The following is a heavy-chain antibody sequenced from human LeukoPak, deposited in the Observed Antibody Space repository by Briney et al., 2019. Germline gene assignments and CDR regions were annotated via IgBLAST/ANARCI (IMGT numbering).Heavy chain of an antibody. Sequence: GGSLRLSCAASRFTFSNYDMHWVRQAPGKGLEWVAIISYDGSNKYYADSVKGRFTISRDNSKNTLFLQMNSLRAEDTAVYYCAKGPDSSGYHSLDYWGQGTLVTVS. CDR2: ISYDGSNK. J-gene: IGHJ4*02. V-gene: IGHV3-30*18. CDR1: RFTFSNYD. CDR3: AKGPDSSGYHSLDY. D-gene: IGHD3-22*01.